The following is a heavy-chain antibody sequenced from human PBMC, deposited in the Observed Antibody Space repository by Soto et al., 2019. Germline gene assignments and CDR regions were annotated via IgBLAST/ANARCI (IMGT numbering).Heavy chain of an antibody. J-gene: IGHJ6*02. D-gene: IGHD3-9*01. V-gene: IGHV1-46*01. CDR3: ARESDILTGFPMDV. CDR2: INPSGGST. Sequence: ASVKVSCKASGYTFTSYYMHWVRQAPGQGLEWMGIINPSGGSTSYAQKFQGRVTITADESTSTAYMELSSLRSEDTAVYYCARESDILTGFPMDVWGQGTTVTVSS. CDR1: GYTFTSYY.